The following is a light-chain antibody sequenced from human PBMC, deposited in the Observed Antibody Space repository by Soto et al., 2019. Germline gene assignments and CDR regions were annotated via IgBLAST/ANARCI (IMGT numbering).Light chain of an antibody. Sequence: DIQMTQSPSSLTASVGDSVTITCRASQRISNLLNWYQQKPGKAPKLLIHTASSLQTGVPSRFTGSGSGTDFSLTINSLQPEDFATYYCQQSYTTLWTFGQGTKVEIK. V-gene: IGKV1-39*01. CDR2: TAS. CDR3: QQSYTTLWT. J-gene: IGKJ1*01. CDR1: QRISNL.